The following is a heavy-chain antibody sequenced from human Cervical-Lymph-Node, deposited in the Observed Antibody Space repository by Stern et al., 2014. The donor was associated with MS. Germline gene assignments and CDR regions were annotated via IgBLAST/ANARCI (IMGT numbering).Heavy chain of an antibody. V-gene: IGHV1-2*06. D-gene: IGHD1-14*01. CDR1: GYTFNAYY. J-gene: IGHJ6*02. CDR2: INPNSGEQ. CDR3: ARVTRHFENRLYFGMDV. Sequence: QVQLVQSAAEVKKPGASVKVSCEASGYTFNAYYIHWVRQAPGRGLEWMGRINPNSGEQKYAQKLQGRVPMTRDTSNTAYMELSRVTSDDTAVFYCARVTRHFENRLYFGMDVWGQGTTVTVSS.